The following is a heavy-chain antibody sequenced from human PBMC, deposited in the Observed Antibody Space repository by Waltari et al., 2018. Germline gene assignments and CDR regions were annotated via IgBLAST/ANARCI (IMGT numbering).Heavy chain of an antibody. CDR3: HLTGRNIVLAGGTPSFYSYMDV. Sequence: QVQVEQSGSEVKRPGASVRVSCTVPGYTLAGLSIDWVRQVPAKGLEWMGRLDREDGETTYSQHFQGRITVTEDTSTNTAYMGLRTLVSDDTAVYFYHLTGRNIVLAGGTPSFYSYMDVWGRGTTVTVS. D-gene: IGHD6-13*01. CDR2: LDREDGET. V-gene: IGHV1-24*01. CDR1: GYTLAGLS. J-gene: IGHJ6*03.